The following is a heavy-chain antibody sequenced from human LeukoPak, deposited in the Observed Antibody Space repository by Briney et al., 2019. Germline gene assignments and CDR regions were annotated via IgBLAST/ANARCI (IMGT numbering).Heavy chain of an antibody. V-gene: IGHV4-59*01. CDR2: IYYSGST. Sequence: PSETLSLTCTVSGGSISSYYWSWVRQPPGKGLEWIGYIYYSGSTNYNPSLKSRVTISVDTSKNQFALKLSSVPAADTAVYYCARAPGFWSGYYERGYYFDYWGQGTLVTVSS. D-gene: IGHD3-3*01. J-gene: IGHJ4*02. CDR3: ARAPGFWSGYYERGYYFDY. CDR1: GGSISSYY.